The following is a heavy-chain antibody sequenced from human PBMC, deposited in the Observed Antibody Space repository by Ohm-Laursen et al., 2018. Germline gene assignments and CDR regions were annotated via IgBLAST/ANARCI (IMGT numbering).Heavy chain of an antibody. V-gene: IGHV1-69*13. J-gene: IGHJ6*02. CDR3: ARGYIAAAGYYYYGMDV. D-gene: IGHD6-13*01. CDR1: GGTFSSYA. Sequence: SVKVSRKASGGTFSSYAISWVRQAPGQGLEWMGGIIPIFGPANYAQKFQGRVTITADESTSTAYMELSSLRSEDTAVYYCARGYIAAAGYYYYGMDVWGQGTTVTVSS. CDR2: IIPIFGPA.